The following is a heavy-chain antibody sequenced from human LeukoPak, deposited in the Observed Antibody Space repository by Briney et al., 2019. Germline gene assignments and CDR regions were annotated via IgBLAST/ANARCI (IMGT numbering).Heavy chain of an antibody. CDR1: GFTFSSYG. D-gene: IGHD2-2*01. CDR3: AKLVFTD. CDR2: ISYDGSNK. J-gene: IGHJ4*02. V-gene: IGHV3-30*18. Sequence: PGGSLRLSCAASGFTFSSYGMHWVRQAPGKGLEWVAVISYDGSNKYYADSVKGRFTISRDNSKNTLYLQMNSLRAEDTAVYYCAKLVFTDWGQGTLVTVSS.